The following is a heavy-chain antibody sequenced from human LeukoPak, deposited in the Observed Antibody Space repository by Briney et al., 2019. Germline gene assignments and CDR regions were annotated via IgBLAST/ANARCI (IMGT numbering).Heavy chain of an antibody. CDR1: GFTFGDYA. D-gene: IGHD2-2*01. V-gene: IGHV3-49*04. CDR3: TRDLGVPSGHAFDI. J-gene: IGHJ3*02. CDR2: IRSKAYGGTT. Sequence: GRSLRLSCTASGFTFGDYAMSWVRQAPGKGLEWVGFIRSKAYGGTTEYAASVKGRFTISRDDSKSIAYLQMNSLKTEDTAVYYCTRDLGVPSGHAFDIWGQGTMVTVSS.